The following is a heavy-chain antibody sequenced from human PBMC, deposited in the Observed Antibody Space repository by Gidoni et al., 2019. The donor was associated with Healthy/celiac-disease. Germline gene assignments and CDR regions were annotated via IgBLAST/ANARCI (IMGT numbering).Heavy chain of an antibody. CDR3: ARDGRRFWDSSSSGDYYYGMDV. J-gene: IGHJ6*02. D-gene: IGHD6-6*01. V-gene: IGHV1-18*01. CDR1: GYTFTSYG. CDR2: ISAYNGNT. Sequence: QVQLVQSGAEVKKPGASVKVSCKASGYTFTSYGISWVRQAPGQGLEWMGWISAYNGNTNYAQKLQGRVTMTTDTSTSTAYMELRSLRSDDTAVYYCARDGRRFWDSSSSGDYYYGMDVWGQGTTVTVSS.